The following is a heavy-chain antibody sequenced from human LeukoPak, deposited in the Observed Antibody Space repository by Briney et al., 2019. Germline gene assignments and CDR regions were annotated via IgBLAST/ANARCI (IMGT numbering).Heavy chain of an antibody. CDR3: ARAKAVAGTGGDNWFDP. V-gene: IGHV3-64*01. J-gene: IGHJ5*02. Sequence: GGSLRLSCAASGFTFSSYDMHWVRQAPGKGLEYVSTISSNGGKTNYANSVKGRFTISRDNSKNTLYLQMGSLRADDVAVYYCARAKAVAGTGGDNWFDPWGQGILVTVSS. CDR2: ISSNGGKT. D-gene: IGHD6-19*01. CDR1: GFTFSSYD.